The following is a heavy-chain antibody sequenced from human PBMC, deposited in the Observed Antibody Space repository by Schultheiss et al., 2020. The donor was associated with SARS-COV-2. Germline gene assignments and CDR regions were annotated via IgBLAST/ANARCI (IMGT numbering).Heavy chain of an antibody. V-gene: IGHV4-38-2*02. CDR1: GYSISSGNW. CDR2: IYYSGST. J-gene: IGHJ6*02. Sequence: SQTLSLTCTVSGYSISSGNWWSWVRQPPGKGLEWIGSIYYSGSTYYNPSLKSRVTISVDTSKNQFSLKLSSVTAADTAVYYCARDIVVPAAGYGMDVWGQGTTVTVSS. CDR3: ARDIVVPAAGYGMDV. D-gene: IGHD2-2*01.